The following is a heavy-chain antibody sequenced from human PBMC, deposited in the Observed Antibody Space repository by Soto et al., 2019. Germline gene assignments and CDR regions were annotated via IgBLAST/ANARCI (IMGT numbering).Heavy chain of an antibody. Sequence: QVQLKESGSGLVKPAQTLSLTCAVSGGSITSGGFSWSWIRQPPGKGLEWIGYVHHTGNTDYHPSLGSRVTITLDRSRNLFSLNLTSVTAADTATSYCAKECGGTCLDAFDVWGPGRTVIVSS. J-gene: IGHJ3*01. CDR2: VHHTGNT. V-gene: IGHV4-30-2*01. CDR3: AKECGGTCLDAFDV. D-gene: IGHD2-15*01. CDR1: GGSITSGGFS.